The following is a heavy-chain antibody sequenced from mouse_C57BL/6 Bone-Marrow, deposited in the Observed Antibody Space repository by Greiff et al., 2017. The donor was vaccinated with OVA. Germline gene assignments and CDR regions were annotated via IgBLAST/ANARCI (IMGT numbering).Heavy chain of an antibody. Sequence: DVKLVESGGGLVQPKGSLKLSCAASGFSFNTYAMNWVRQAPGKGLEWVARIRSKSNNYATYYADSVKDRFTISRDDSESMLYLQMNNLKTEDTARYYCVRPIRRYYAMDYWGQGTSVTVSS. CDR2: IRSKSNNYAT. CDR3: VRPIRRYYAMDY. CDR1: GFSFNTYA. D-gene: IGHD2-12*01. J-gene: IGHJ4*01. V-gene: IGHV10-1*01.